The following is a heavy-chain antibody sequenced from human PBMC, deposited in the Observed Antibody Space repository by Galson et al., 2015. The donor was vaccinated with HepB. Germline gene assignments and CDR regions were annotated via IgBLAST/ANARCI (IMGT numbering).Heavy chain of an antibody. CDR2: ISSSSSYV. D-gene: IGHD2-21*02. Sequence: SLRLSCAASGFTFSSYSMNWVRQAPGKGLEWVSCISSSSSYVYYADSVKGRFTISRANAKNSLYLQMNILRVEDTAVYYCASSLYCGGACWDESRGGWGQGTLVTVSS. V-gene: IGHV3-21*01. J-gene: IGHJ4*02. CDR3: ASSLYCGGACWDESRGG. CDR1: GFTFSSYS.